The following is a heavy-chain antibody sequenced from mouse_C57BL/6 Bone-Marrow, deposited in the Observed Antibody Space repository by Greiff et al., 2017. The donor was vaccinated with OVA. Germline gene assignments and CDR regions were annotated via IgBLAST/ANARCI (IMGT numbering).Heavy chain of an antibody. V-gene: IGHV1-80*01. CDR1: GYAFSSYW. CDR2: IYPGDGDT. Sequence: QVQLQQSGAELVKPGASVKISCKASGYAFSSYWMNWVKQRPGKGLEWIGQIYPGDGDTNYNGKFKGKATLTADKSSSTAYMQLSSLTSEDSSVYVCARRGLYYGSSSGYAMDYWGQGTSVTVSS. D-gene: IGHD1-1*01. J-gene: IGHJ4*01. CDR3: ARRGLYYGSSSGYAMDY.